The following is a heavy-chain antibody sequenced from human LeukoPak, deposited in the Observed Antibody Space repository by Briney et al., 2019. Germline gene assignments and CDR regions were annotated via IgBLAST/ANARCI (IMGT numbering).Heavy chain of an antibody. CDR1: GFTFSSYA. CDR2: ISGSGGST. V-gene: IGHV3-23*01. CDR3: ARGALGGNPYDYGMDV. Sequence: GGSLRLSCAASGFTFSSYAMSWVRQAPGKGLEWVSAISGSGGSTYYADSVKGRFTISRDNSKNTLYLQMNSLRAEDTAVYCCARGALGGNPYDYGMDVWGQGTTVTVSS. D-gene: IGHD4-23*01. J-gene: IGHJ6*02.